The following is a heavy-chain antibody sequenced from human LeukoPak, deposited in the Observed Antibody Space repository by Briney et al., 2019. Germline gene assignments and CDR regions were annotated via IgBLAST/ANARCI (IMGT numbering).Heavy chain of an antibody. J-gene: IGHJ3*02. D-gene: IGHD2-2*01. V-gene: IGHV1-69*13. CDR3: ARPYCSSTSCPRGDAFDI. Sequence: SVKASCKASGGTFSSYAISWVRQAPGQGLEWMGGIIPIFGTANYAQKFQGRVTITADESTSTAYMELSSLRSEDTAVYYCARPYCSSTSCPRGDAFDIWGQGTMVTVSS. CDR2: IIPIFGTA. CDR1: GGTFSSYA.